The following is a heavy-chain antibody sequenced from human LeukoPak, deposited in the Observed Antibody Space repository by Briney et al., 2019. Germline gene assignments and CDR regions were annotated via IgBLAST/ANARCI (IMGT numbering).Heavy chain of an antibody. Sequence: PSETLSLTCLVSGGSMKRSYWTWIRQAPGKGLEWIGNIDDIGNTNYSPSLKSRVTISLDTSQHQFSLRVTSVTAADSALYFCARDSSPAALPYMDAWGKGTTVPVSS. J-gene: IGHJ6*03. CDR1: GGSMKRSY. CDR2: IDDIGNT. D-gene: IGHD2-2*01. CDR3: ARDSSPAALPYMDA. V-gene: IGHV4-59*01.